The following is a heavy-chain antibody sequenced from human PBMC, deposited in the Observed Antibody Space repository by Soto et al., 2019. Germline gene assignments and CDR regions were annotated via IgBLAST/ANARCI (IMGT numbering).Heavy chain of an antibody. J-gene: IGHJ3*02. CDR1: GFTFSNDW. V-gene: IGHV3-15*07. CDR2: IKSKSDGGTT. CDR3: ATERSGAFRI. Sequence: PGGSLRLSCAASGFTFSNDWMNWVRQPPGKGLEWVGFIKSKSDGGTTGYTAPVKGRFTISRDDSKNTLFLQMNSLKTEDTAVYYCATERSGAFRIWGQGTMVTVSS. D-gene: IGHD2-15*01.